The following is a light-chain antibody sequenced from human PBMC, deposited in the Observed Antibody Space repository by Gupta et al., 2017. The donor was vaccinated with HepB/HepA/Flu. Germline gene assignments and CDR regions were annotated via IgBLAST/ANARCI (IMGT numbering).Light chain of an antibody. Sequence: VLTQSPGTLPLSQEERATLSCRASQSVSSSYLAWYQQKPGQAPRLLIYGASSRATGIPDRFSGSGSGTDFTLTISRLEPEDFAVYYCQQYGSSPPITFGQGTRLEIK. J-gene: IGKJ5*01. CDR1: QSVSSSY. V-gene: IGKV3-20*01. CDR3: QQYGSSPPIT. CDR2: GAS.